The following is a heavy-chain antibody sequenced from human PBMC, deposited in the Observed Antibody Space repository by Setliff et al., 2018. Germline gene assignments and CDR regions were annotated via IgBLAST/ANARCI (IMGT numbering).Heavy chain of an antibody. CDR2: INPSGGLT. CDR1: GFGFTTFG. CDR3: ARHGDASFYYDILTGHSPPYYFDY. Sequence: ASVKVSCKTSGFGFTTFGFSWVRQAPGQGLEWMGIINPSGGLTRYAQKVQGRVSMTTDTSTSTAYMELRSLRSDDTAVYYCARHGDASFYYDILTGHSPPYYFDYWGQGTLVTVSS. D-gene: IGHD3-9*01. V-gene: IGHV1-18*01. J-gene: IGHJ4*02.